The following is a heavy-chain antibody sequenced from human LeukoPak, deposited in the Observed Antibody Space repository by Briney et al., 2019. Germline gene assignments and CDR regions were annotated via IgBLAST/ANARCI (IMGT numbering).Heavy chain of an antibody. D-gene: IGHD3-10*01. CDR1: GFTFSNYW. CDR2: IKTDGSDK. V-gene: IGHV3-7*03. Sequence: GGSLRLSCAASGFTFSNYWMSWVRQAPGKGPEWVGDIKTDGSDKYYVGSVKGRFTISRDNAKNLLYLQMNSLRAEDTAVYYCARDSLIQYGSGSYWGFDYWGQGILVTVSS. CDR3: ARDSLIQYGSGSYWGFDY. J-gene: IGHJ4*02.